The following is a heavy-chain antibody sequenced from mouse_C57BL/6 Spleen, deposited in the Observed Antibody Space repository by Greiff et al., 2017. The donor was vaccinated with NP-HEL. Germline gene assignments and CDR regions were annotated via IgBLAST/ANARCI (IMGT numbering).Heavy chain of an antibody. CDR2: IDPSDSYT. CDR1: GYTFTSYW. V-gene: IGHV1-69*01. CDR3: ARFRLLREAWFAY. D-gene: IGHD2-3*01. Sequence: QVQLQQPGAELVMPGASVKLSCKASGYTFTSYWMHWVKQRPGQGLEWIGEIDPSDSYTNYNQKFKGKSTLTVDKSSSTAYMQLSSLTSEDSAVYDGARFRLLREAWFAYGGQGTLVTVSA. J-gene: IGHJ3*01.